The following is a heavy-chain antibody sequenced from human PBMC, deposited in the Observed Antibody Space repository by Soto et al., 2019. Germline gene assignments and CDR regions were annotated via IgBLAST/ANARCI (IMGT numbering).Heavy chain of an antibody. CDR1: GFTLRFYP. Sequence: QVQVVESGEALASPGRPLRLPCEASGFTLRFYPMHWVPRAPGKGLEGGTVISYDGVTIYHADSVKGRFTISRDNSKDTLYLQMDSLRAADTAVYYCARGHTTNWYYYYFGMDVWGQGTTVTVSS. CDR2: ISYDGVTI. V-gene: IGHV3-30*03. D-gene: IGHD1-1*01. CDR3: ARGHTTNWYYYYFGMDV. J-gene: IGHJ6*02.